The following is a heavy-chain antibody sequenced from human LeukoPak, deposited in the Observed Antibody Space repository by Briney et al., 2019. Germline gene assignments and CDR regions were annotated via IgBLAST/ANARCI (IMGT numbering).Heavy chain of an antibody. CDR1: GFTFSSYG. V-gene: IGHV3-30*18. CDR2: ISYDGSNK. CDR3: AKRGYYYDSSGYYSRTYFDY. D-gene: IGHD3-22*01. J-gene: IGHJ4*02. Sequence: PGGSLRLSCVVSGFTFSSYGMHWVRQAPGKGLEWVAVISYDGSNKYYADSVKGRFTISRDSSKNTLYLQMNSLRAEDTAVYYCAKRGYYYDSSGYYSRTYFDYWGQGTLVIVSS.